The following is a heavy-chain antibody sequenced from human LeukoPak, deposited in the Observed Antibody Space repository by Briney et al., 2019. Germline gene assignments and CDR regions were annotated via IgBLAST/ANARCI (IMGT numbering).Heavy chain of an antibody. V-gene: IGHV3-23*01. Sequence: GGSLRLSCAGSGFTFSSYAMSWVRQAPGKGLEWVSGISGSGDSTYYADSVKGRFTISRDNSQNTLYLQMNSLRAEDTAVYYCAKDRTSSWYFFDYWGQGTLVTVSS. CDR2: ISGSGDST. CDR1: GFTFSSYA. CDR3: AKDRTSSWYFFDY. J-gene: IGHJ4*02. D-gene: IGHD6-13*01.